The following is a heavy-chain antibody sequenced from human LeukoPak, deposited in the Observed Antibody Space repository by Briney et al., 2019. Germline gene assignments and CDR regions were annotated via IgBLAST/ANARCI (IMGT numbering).Heavy chain of an antibody. D-gene: IGHD6-19*01. V-gene: IGHV5-51*01. CDR1: GYSFTAYW. Sequence: GESLKISCKGSGYSFTAYWIAWVRQMPGKGLELMGIIYPGDSDTRYSPSFQGRATISADKSTNTAYLQWGSLQASDTAVYYCAKRTNSAWYFDYWGQGTLVTVSA. CDR3: AKRTNSAWYFDY. J-gene: IGHJ4*02. CDR2: IYPGDSDT.